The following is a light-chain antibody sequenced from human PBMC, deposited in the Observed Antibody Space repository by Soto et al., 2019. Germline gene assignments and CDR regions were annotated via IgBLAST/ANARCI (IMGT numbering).Light chain of an antibody. CDR3: QQRYSRPRT. V-gene: IGKV1-39*01. J-gene: IGKJ1*01. CDR1: QSISTS. CDR2: TSS. Sequence: DIQLTQSPSSLSASVGDRVTITCRASQSISTSLNWYQQKPGKAPNLLIFTSSNLESGVPSRFSGSGSGTDFTLTVSSLQPEDFATYFCQQRYSRPRTFRHGTKVDIK.